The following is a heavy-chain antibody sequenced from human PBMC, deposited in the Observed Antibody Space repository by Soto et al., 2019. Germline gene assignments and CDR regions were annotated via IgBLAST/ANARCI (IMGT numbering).Heavy chain of an antibody. CDR3: ARASPVLWFDP. CDR2: IYYSGST. J-gene: IGHJ5*02. CDR1: GGSISSSSYY. Sequence: PSETLSLNCTVSGGSISSSSYYWGWIRQPPGKGLEWIGSIYYSGSTYYNPSLKSRVTISVDTSKNQFSLKLSSVTAADTAVYYCARASPVLWFDPWGQGTLVTVSS. V-gene: IGHV4-39*07. D-gene: IGHD2-8*01.